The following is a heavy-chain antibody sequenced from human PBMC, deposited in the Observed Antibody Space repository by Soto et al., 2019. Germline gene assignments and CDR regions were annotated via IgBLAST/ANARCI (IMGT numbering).Heavy chain of an antibody. CDR3: ARTSSSWYFPYYYYMDV. J-gene: IGHJ6*03. CDR1: DSSISTSNYY. Sequence: SETLSLTCTVSDSSISTSNYYSGWIRQHPGKGMEWIGSIYNSGSTYYNPSIKSRVTISVDTSKNQFSLKLSSVTAAYTAVYYCARTSSSWYFPYYYYMDVWGKGTTVT. D-gene: IGHD6-13*01. V-gene: IGHV4-39*01. CDR2: IYNSGST.